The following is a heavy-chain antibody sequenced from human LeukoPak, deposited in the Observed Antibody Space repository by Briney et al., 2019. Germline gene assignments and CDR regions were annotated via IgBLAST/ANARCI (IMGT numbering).Heavy chain of an antibody. CDR2: INPNSGGT. J-gene: IGHJ3*02. CDR1: GYTLTGYY. CDR3: AREGTAVASAFDI. V-gene: IGHV1-2*02. Sequence: ASVKVSCKASGYTLTGYYMHWVRQAPGQGLEWMGWINPNSGGTNYAQKFQGRVTMTRDTSISTAYMELSRLRSDDTAVYYCAREGTAVASAFDIWGQGTMVTVSS. D-gene: IGHD6-19*01.